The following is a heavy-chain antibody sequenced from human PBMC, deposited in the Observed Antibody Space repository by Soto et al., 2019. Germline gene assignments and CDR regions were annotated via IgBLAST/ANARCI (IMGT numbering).Heavy chain of an antibody. V-gene: IGHV1-18*01. Sequence: ASVKVSCKASGYTFTSYGISWVRQAPGQGLEWMGWISAYNGNTNYAQKLQGRVTMTTDTSTSTAYMELRSLRSDDTAVYYCACQIEVDGTDAFDILGDGTMVTVSS. CDR3: ACQIEVDGTDAFDI. CDR2: ISAYNGNT. CDR1: GYTFTSYG. D-gene: IGHD6-19*01. J-gene: IGHJ3*02.